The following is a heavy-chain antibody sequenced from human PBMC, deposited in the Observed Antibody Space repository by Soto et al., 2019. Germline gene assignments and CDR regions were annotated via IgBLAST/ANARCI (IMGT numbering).Heavy chain of an antibody. CDR1: GVSLSTAGVG. Sequence: QITLKESGPSLVKPTQTLTLTFTFSGVSLSTAGVGVVWVRQPPLMALEWVALIYWDDDKHYNPSLRSRPAFTKDTTKNLVVLSLTNVDPLDTDTFFGAHVGGLEQWLYRLDHWGQGALVTVSS. CDR3: AHVGGLEQWLYRLDH. J-gene: IGHJ4*02. D-gene: IGHD6-19*01. V-gene: IGHV2-5*02. CDR2: IYWDDDK.